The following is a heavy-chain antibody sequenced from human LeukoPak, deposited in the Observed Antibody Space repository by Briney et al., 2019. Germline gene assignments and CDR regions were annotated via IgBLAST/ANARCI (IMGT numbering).Heavy chain of an antibody. Sequence: SQTLSLTCTVSGGSISSGGYYWSWIRQHPGKGLEWIGYIYYSGSTNYNPSLKSRVTISVDTSKNQFSLKLSSVTAADTAVYYCGGGTVVAFDTWGQGTMVTISS. J-gene: IGHJ3*02. CDR1: GGSISSGGYY. D-gene: IGHD2-15*01. V-gene: IGHV4-31*03. CDR2: IYYSGST. CDR3: GGGTVVAFDT.